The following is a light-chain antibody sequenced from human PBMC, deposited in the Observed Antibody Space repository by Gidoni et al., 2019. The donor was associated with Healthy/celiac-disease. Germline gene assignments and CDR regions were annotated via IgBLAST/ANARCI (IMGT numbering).Light chain of an antibody. CDR3: QQRSNWPPLIT. J-gene: IGKJ5*01. CDR2: DAS. V-gene: IGKV3-11*01. Sequence: IVLTQSPATLSLSPGERATLSCRASQSVSSYLAWYQPKPGQAPRLLIYDASNRATGIPARFSGSGSGSDFTLTISSLEPEDFAVYYCQQRSNWPPLITFGQGTRLEIK. CDR1: QSVSSY.